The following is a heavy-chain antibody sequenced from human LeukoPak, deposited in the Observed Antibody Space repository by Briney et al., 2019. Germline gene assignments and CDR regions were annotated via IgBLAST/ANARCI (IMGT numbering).Heavy chain of an antibody. J-gene: IGHJ3*02. CDR1: GYSFTSYW. CDR3: ARQKYSSSWYGGGDAFDI. D-gene: IGHD6-13*01. CDR2: IYPGDSDT. V-gene: IGHV5-51*01. Sequence: GESLKISCKGSGYSFTSYWIGWVRQMPGKGLEWMGIIYPGDSDTRYSPSFQGQVTISADKSISTAYLQWSSLKASDTAMYYCARQKYSSSWYGGGDAFDIWGQGTMVTVSS.